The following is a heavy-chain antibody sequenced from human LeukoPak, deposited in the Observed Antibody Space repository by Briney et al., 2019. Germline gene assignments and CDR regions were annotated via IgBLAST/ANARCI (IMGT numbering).Heavy chain of an antibody. V-gene: IGHV4-34*01. Sequence: SETLSLTCAVYGGSFSGYYWSWIRQPPGKGLEWIGEINHSGSTNYNPSLKGRVTISVDTSKNQFSLKLSSVTAADTAVYYCARDVRGDDFWSGYYKDWGQGTLVTVSS. D-gene: IGHD3-3*01. J-gene: IGHJ4*02. CDR2: INHSGST. CDR3: ARDVRGDDFWSGYYKD. CDR1: GGSFSGYY.